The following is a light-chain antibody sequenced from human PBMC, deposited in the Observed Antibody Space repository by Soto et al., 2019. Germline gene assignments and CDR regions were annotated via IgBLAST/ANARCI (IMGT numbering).Light chain of an antibody. CDR2: AAS. CDR3: LQHNSYPWT. Sequence: DIRMTQSPSSLSASVGDRVTITCRASQGIRNALGWYQQKPGKAPKRLIYAASSLQSGVPSRFSGSGSGTEFTRTISSLPPEDFATDYCLQHNSYPWTFGHGTKVEIK. J-gene: IGKJ1*01. V-gene: IGKV1-17*01. CDR1: QGIRNA.